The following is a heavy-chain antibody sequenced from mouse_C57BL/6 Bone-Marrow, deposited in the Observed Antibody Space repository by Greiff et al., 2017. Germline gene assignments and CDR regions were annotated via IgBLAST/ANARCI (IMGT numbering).Heavy chain of an antibody. CDR1: GYTFTSYW. D-gene: IGHD2-5*01. CDR2: IYPGSGST. V-gene: IGHV1-55*01. Sequence: VQLQQPGAELVKPGASVKMSCKASGYTFTSYWITWVKQRPGQGLEWIGDIYPGSGSTNYNEKFKSKATLAVDTSSSTAYMQLSSLTSEDSAVYYCARPYYSNYWYVDVWGTGTTVTVSS. CDR3: ARPYYSNYWYVDV. J-gene: IGHJ1*03.